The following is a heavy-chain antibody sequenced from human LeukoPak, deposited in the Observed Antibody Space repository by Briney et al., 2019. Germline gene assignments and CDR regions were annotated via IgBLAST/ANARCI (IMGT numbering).Heavy chain of an antibody. Sequence: GGSLRLSCAASGFTFSSYSMNWVRQAPGKGLEWVSYISSGSSTIYYADSVKGRFTISRDNAKNSLSLQMNSLRDEDTAVYYCARENIVVVTAIRDAFDIWGQGTMVTVSS. CDR1: GFTFSSYS. CDR3: ARENIVVVTAIRDAFDI. CDR2: ISSGSSTI. J-gene: IGHJ3*02. D-gene: IGHD2-21*02. V-gene: IGHV3-48*02.